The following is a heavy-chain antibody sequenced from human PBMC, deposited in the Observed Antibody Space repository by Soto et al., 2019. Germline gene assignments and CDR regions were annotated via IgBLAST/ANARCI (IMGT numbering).Heavy chain of an antibody. CDR1: GYSFITYW. D-gene: IGHD1-26*01. CDR3: ARLVGATTSGFDY. V-gene: IGHV5-51*01. J-gene: IGHJ4*02. CDR2: IYPGDSDS. Sequence: GESLKISCTASGYSFITYWIGWVRQMPGKGLEWLGVIYPGDSDSRYSPSFQGLVTISADKSVSTAYLQWSSLRASDTAMYYCARLVGATTSGFDYWGQGTLVTSPQ.